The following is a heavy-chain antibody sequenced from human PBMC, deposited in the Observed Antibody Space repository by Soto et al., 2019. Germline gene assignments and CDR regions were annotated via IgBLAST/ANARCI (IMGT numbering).Heavy chain of an antibody. V-gene: IGHV3-53*01. CDR3: ARERDGYNFRYFDY. CDR2: IYSGGST. CDR1: GFTVSSNY. Sequence: GGSLRLSCAASGFTVSSNYMSWVRQAPGKGLEWVSVIYSGGSTYYADSVKGRFTISRDNSKNTLYLQMNSLRAEDTAVYYCARERDGYNFRYFDYWGQGTLVTVSS. J-gene: IGHJ4*02. D-gene: IGHD5-12*01.